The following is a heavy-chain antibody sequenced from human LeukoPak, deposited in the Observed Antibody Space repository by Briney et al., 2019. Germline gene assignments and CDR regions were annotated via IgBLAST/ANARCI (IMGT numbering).Heavy chain of an antibody. J-gene: IGHJ3*02. D-gene: IGHD3-22*01. Sequence: ASVKVSCKASGYTFTDYYMHWVQQAPGKGLEWMGRVDPEDGETIYAEKFQGRVTITADTSTDTAYMELSSLRSEDTAVYYCAILRITMIVVVRRAFDIWGQGTMVTVSS. CDR3: AILRITMIVVVRRAFDI. CDR1: GYTFTDYY. CDR2: VDPEDGET. V-gene: IGHV1-69-2*01.